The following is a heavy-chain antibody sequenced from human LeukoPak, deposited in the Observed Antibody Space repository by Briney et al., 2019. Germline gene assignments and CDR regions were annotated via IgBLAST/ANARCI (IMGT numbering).Heavy chain of an antibody. D-gene: IGHD6-19*01. Sequence: ASVKVSCKASGYTFTGYYMHWVRQAPGQGLEWMGRINPNSGGTNYAQKFQGRVTMTRDTSISIAYMELSRLRSDDTAVYYCARVFKGSGWYGEIDYWGQGTLVTVSS. CDR3: ARVFKGSGWYGEIDY. CDR2: INPNSGGT. CDR1: GYTFTGYY. V-gene: IGHV1-2*06. J-gene: IGHJ4*02.